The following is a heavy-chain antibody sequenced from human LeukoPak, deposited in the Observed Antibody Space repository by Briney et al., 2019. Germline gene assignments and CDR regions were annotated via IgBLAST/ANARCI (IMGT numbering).Heavy chain of an antibody. CDR3: ARAASGSYVSYYYYYMDV. Sequence: KPSETLSLTCTVSGGSIRNYYWSWIRQPPGKGLEWIGYIYYSGSTNYNPSLKSRVTISVDTSKNQFSLKLSSVTAADTAVYYCARAASGSYVSYYYYYMDVWGKGTTVTVSS. J-gene: IGHJ6*03. CDR1: GGSIRNYY. CDR2: IYYSGST. D-gene: IGHD1-26*01. V-gene: IGHV4-59*12.